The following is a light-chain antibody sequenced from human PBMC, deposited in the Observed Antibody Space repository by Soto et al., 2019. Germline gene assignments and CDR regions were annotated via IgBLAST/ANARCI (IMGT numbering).Light chain of an antibody. V-gene: IGKV1-39*01. CDR3: QQTYSSSWT. CDR2: AAS. CDR1: QSISSH. Sequence: EIHMTLSPSSLSASAGYSVTIICRASQSISSHLNWYQQRQGKAPTLLIYAASSLQSGVPSRFSGSGSGTDFNLTISSLQTGDFATYYCQQTYSSSWTFGQGTKVDIK. J-gene: IGKJ1*01.